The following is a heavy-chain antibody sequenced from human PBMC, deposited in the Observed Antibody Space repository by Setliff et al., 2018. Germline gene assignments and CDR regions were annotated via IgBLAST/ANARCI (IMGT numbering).Heavy chain of an antibody. Sequence: PSETLSLTCAVSGGSISSGGYSWSWSRQPPGKGLEWIGYLYHSGSTYYNPSLKSRVTISVDRSKNQFSLKLSSVTAADTAVYYCARGGYCSGGSCLYGAFDIWGQGTMVTVSS. CDR2: LYHSGST. J-gene: IGHJ3*02. CDR1: GGSISSGGYS. V-gene: IGHV4-30-2*01. CDR3: ARGGYCSGGSCLYGAFDI. D-gene: IGHD2-15*01.